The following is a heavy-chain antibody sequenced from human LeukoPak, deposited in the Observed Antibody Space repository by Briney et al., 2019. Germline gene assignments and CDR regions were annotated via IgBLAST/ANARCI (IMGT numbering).Heavy chain of an antibody. CDR1: GYSFTSYW. V-gene: IGHV5-51*01. CDR3: ARQEVVAADDYFDY. Sequence: GESLKISCKGPGYSFTSYWIGWVRQMPGRGLEWMGIIYPGDSDTRYSPSFQGQVTISADKSISTAYLQWSSLKASDTAMYYCARQEVVAADDYFDYWGQGTLVTVSS. J-gene: IGHJ4*02. D-gene: IGHD2-15*01. CDR2: IYPGDSDT.